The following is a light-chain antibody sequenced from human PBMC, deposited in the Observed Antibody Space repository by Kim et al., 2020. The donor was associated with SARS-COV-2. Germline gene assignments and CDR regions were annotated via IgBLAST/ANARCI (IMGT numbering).Light chain of an antibody. CDR1: SGPIASNY. J-gene: IGLJ2*01. CDR3: QSYDNTNVI. CDR2: DGD. Sequence: GKAVTIPCTRSSGPIASNYGQWYQQRPNSVPATVIYDGDQRPSGVPDRFSGSIDSSSNSASLTISGLSADDEADYYCQSYDNTNVIFGGGTQLTVL. V-gene: IGLV6-57*03.